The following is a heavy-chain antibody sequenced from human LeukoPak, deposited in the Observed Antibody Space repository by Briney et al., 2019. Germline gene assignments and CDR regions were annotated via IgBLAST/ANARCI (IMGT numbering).Heavy chain of an antibody. Sequence: GGSLRLSCVGSGFTFSSYVMHWVRQAPGKGLEWMTLIWSDGANNFYADSVKGRFTISRDNSKNTLYLQMNDLRAEDTAVYYCATARNDRSAYLNYWGQGTLVTVSS. CDR1: GFTFSSYV. CDR3: ATARNDRSAYLNY. D-gene: IGHD3-22*01. CDR2: IWSDGANN. J-gene: IGHJ4*02. V-gene: IGHV3-33*01.